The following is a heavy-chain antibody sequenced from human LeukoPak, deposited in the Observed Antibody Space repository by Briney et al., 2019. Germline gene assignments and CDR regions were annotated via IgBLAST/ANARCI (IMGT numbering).Heavy chain of an antibody. CDR2: INHSGST. CDR1: GGSFIGYY. CDR3: ARRIQLWLHYFDY. Sequence: PSETLSLTCAVYGGSFIGYYWSWIRQPPGKGLEWIGEINHSGSTNYNPSLKSRVTISVDTSKNQFSLKLSYVTAADTAVYYCARRIQLWLHYFDYWGQGTLVTVSS. J-gene: IGHJ4*02. D-gene: IGHD5-18*01. V-gene: IGHV4-34*01.